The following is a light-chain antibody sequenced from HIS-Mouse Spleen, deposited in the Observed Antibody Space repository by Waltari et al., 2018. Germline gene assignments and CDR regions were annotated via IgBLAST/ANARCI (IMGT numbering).Light chain of an antibody. CDR3: QQDGSSPLT. J-gene: IGKJ4*01. Sequence: EIVLTQSPGTLSLSPGERATLSCRASQSVSSSYLAWYQQKPGQAPRLLIYGSSSRATGIPDRFSGSGSGTDFTLTISRLGPEDFAVYYCQQDGSSPLTFGGGTKVEIK. CDR1: QSVSSSY. V-gene: IGKV3-20*01. CDR2: GSS.